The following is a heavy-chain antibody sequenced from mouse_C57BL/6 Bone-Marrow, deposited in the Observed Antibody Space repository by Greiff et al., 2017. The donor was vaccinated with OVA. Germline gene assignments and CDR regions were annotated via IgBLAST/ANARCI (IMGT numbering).Heavy chain of an antibody. V-gene: IGHV1-72*01. Sequence: VQLQQSGAELVKPGASVKLSCKASGYTFTSYWMHWVKQRPGRGLEWIGRIDPNSGGTKYNEKFKSKATLTVDKPSSTAYMQLSSLTSEDSAVYYCARDYYGSSPHWYFDVWGTGTTVTVSS. CDR3: ARDYYGSSPHWYFDV. D-gene: IGHD1-1*01. J-gene: IGHJ1*03. CDR2: IDPNSGGT. CDR1: GYTFTSYW.